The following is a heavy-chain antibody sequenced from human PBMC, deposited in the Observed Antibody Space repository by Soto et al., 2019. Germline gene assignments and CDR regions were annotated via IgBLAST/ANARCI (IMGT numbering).Heavy chain of an antibody. Sequence: ASVKVSCKASGYTFTSYDINWVRQATGQGLEWMGWMNPNSGNTGYAQKFQGRVTMTRNTSISTAYMELSSLRSEDTAVYYCARDRSVSGGPPHYYYYYYMDVWGKGNTVTVSS. CDR3: ARDRSVSGGPPHYYYYYYMDV. D-gene: IGHD3-10*01. CDR1: GYTFTSYD. CDR2: MNPNSGNT. V-gene: IGHV1-8*01. J-gene: IGHJ6*03.